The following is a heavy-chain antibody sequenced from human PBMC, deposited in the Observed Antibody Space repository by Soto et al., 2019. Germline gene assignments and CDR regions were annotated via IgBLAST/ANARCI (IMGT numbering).Heavy chain of an antibody. CDR3: ARYWAEQQLFYGMDV. CDR2: IYYSGST. Sequence: PSETLSLTCTVSGGSISSSSYYWAWIRQPPGKGLEWIGSIYYSGSTYYNPSLKSRVTISVDTSKNQFSLKLSSVTAADTAVYYCARYWAEQQLFYGMDVWGQGTTVTVSS. CDR1: GGSISSSSYY. D-gene: IGHD6-13*01. V-gene: IGHV4-39*01. J-gene: IGHJ6*02.